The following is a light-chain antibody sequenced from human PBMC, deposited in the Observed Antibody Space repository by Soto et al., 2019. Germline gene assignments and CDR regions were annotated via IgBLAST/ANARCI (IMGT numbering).Light chain of an antibody. V-gene: IGKV4-1*01. J-gene: IGKJ1*01. Sequence: DIVLTQSPDSLAVSLGERATINCKSSQSVLYSSNNKNYLAWYQQKPGHPPKLLIYWASTRESGVPDRFSGRGSGTDFTLTISSLQAEDVAVYYCQQYYSTPWSFGQGTKVEIK. CDR2: WAS. CDR3: QQYYSTPWS. CDR1: QSVLYSSNNKNY.